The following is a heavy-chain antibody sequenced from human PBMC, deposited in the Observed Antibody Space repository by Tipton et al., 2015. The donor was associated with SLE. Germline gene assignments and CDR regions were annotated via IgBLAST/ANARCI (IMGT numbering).Heavy chain of an antibody. D-gene: IGHD2-2*01. V-gene: IGHV3-23*01. CDR3: AKDVTLVDVPTLVAAVDGLDI. CDR2: ISAFGDNT. CDR1: GFTFSSYA. J-gene: IGHJ3*02. Sequence: SLRLSCAASGFTFSSYAMNWVRQAPGKGLEWVSTISAFGDNTYYGDSVKGRFTISRDNSQNTLHLQMNSLRVEDTALYYCAKDVTLVDVPTLVAAVDGLDIWGQGTMVTVSP.